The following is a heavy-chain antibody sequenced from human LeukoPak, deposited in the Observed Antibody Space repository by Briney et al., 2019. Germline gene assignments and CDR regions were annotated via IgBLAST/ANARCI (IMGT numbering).Heavy chain of an antibody. Sequence: GGSLRLSCAASGFIFRDYYMSWARQAPGKGLEWISFIGTSGSATYYADSVKGRFTISRDNGQTSVYLQMVSLTVEDTAVYYCARVGGLLWFGESLDQWGLGTLVTVSS. CDR1: GFIFRDYY. V-gene: IGHV3-11*01. CDR2: IGTSGSAT. CDR3: ARVGGLLWFGESLDQ. D-gene: IGHD3-10*01. J-gene: IGHJ4*02.